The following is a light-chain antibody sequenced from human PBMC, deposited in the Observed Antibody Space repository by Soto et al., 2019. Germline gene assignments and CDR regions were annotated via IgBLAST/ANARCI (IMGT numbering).Light chain of an antibody. J-gene: IGKJ1*01. V-gene: IGKV3-20*01. CDR1: QSVSSNF. CDR2: GAS. CDR3: HQYSSPRRT. Sequence: EIVLTQSPGTLSLSPGERVTLSCRASQSVSSNFLAWYQQKPGQAPRLLIYGASNRAAGIPDRFSGSGSGTDFTLTISRLEPEDFAVYYCHQYSSPRRTFGQGTKVDIK.